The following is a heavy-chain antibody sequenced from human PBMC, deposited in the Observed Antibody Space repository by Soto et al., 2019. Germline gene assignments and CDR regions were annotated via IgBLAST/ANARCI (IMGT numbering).Heavy chain of an antibody. J-gene: IGHJ6*02. Sequence: GSLRLSCAASGFTFSSYGMHWVRQAPGKGLEWVAVIWYDGSNKYYADSVKGRFTISRDNSKNTLYLQMNSLRAEDTAVYYCARDREYCTNGVCHTGTWPRPTTYYYYGMDVWGQGTTVTVSS. CDR2: IWYDGSNK. CDR3: ARDREYCTNGVCHTGTWPRPTTYYYYGMDV. V-gene: IGHV3-33*01. D-gene: IGHD2-8*01. CDR1: GFTFSSYG.